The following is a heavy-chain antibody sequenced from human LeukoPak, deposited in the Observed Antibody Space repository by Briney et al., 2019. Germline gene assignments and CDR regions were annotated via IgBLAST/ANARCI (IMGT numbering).Heavy chain of an antibody. CDR3: ARGGIAVAGGPNWFDP. J-gene: IGHJ5*02. D-gene: IGHD6-19*01. CDR2: INHSGST. Sequence: PLETLSLTCAVYGGSFSGYYWSWIRQPPGKGLEWIGEINHSGSTNYNPSLKSRVTISVDTSKNQFSLKLSSVTAADTAVYYCARGGIAVAGGPNWFDPWGQGTLVTVSS. CDR1: GGSFSGYY. V-gene: IGHV4-34*01.